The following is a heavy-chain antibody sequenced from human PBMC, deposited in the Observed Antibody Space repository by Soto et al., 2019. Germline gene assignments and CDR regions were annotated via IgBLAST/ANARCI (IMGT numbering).Heavy chain of an antibody. D-gene: IGHD3-3*01. Sequence: PGGSLRLSCAASGFTFSSYWMHWVRQAPGKGLVWVSRINSDGSSTSYADSVKGRFTISRDNAKNTLYLQMNSLRAEDTAVYYCARTDDFWSGYWASYGMDVWGQGTTVTVSS. CDR1: GFTFSSYW. CDR3: ARTDDFWSGYWASYGMDV. J-gene: IGHJ6*02. V-gene: IGHV3-74*01. CDR2: INSDGSST.